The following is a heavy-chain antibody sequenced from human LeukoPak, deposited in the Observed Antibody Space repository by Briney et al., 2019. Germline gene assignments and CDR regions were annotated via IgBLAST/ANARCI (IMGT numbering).Heavy chain of an antibody. V-gene: IGHV4-39*01. CDR3: ARPDYYYYHMDV. Sequence: PSETLSLTCSASGGSINSSSYYWGWIRQPPGKGLEWIGNIYYSGSTYYNPSLKSRVTISVDTSKNQFSLKLSSVTAADTAVYYCARPDYYYYHMDVWGKGTTVTVSS. CDR1: GGSINSSSYY. J-gene: IGHJ6*03. CDR2: IYYSGST.